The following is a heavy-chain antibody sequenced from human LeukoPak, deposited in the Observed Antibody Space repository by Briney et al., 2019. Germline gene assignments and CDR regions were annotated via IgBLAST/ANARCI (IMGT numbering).Heavy chain of an antibody. V-gene: IGHV4-34*01. CDR1: GVSISSYH. Sequence: SETLSLTCTVSGVSISSYHWSWIRQPPGKGLEWIGEINHSGSTNYNPSLKSRVTISVDASKNQFSLKLSSVTAADTAVYYCAARHYWNMGGSSGWREDYWGQGTLVTVSS. CDR2: INHSGST. J-gene: IGHJ4*02. D-gene: IGHD6-19*01. CDR3: AARHYWNMGGSSGWREDY.